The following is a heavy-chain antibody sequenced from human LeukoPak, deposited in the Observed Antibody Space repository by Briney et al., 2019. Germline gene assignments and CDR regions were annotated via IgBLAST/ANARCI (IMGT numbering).Heavy chain of an antibody. D-gene: IGHD7-27*01. V-gene: IGHV5-51*01. J-gene: IGHJ4*02. CDR3: ARPNGGEIDY. Sequence: GAALKILSYSSGYIHISYWIGWGSRLPGKGLEWMGIIYPGDSDTIYSPSFQGQVTISADKSISTVYLKWSSLKAADTAVYYCARPNGGEIDYWGQGTLVTVSS. CDR1: GYIHISYW. CDR2: IYPGDSDT.